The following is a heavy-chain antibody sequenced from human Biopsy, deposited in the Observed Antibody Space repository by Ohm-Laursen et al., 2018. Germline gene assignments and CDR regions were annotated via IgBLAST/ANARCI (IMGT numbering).Heavy chain of an antibody. CDR2: IWWNGDK. V-gene: IGHV2-5*01. Sequence: PTQTLTLTCTFSGFSLSTSGVAVGWIRQPPGKALEWLAFIWWNGDKGYNPSFLRRLTITKDTSNNQVALTMTNMDPVDTATYYCARTYYDYIWATNPGYYFDSWGQGTLVTVSS. CDR3: ARTYYDYIWATNPGYYFDS. CDR1: GFSLSTSGVA. D-gene: IGHD3-16*01. J-gene: IGHJ4*02.